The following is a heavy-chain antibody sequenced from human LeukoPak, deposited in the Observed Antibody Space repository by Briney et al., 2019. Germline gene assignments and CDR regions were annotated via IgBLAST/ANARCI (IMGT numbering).Heavy chain of an antibody. Sequence: SETLSLTCNVSGFSITSSYYWSWIRQPPGKGLEWIGSIYNSGSTYYNPSLKSRVTMSVDTSKNQFSLNLSSVTAADTAVYYCARRFDFVDDYGYYFDSWGQGTLVTVSS. D-gene: IGHD5/OR15-5a*01. J-gene: IGHJ4*02. CDR1: GFSITSSYY. CDR2: IYNSGST. V-gene: IGHV4-38-2*02. CDR3: ARRFDFVDDYGYYFDS.